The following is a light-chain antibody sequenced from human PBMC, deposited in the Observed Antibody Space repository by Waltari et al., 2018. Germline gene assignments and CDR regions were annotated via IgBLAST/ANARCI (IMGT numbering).Light chain of an antibody. CDR2: WAS. Sequence: DIVMTQSPDSLAVSLGERSTINCKSIPSVLYSSNNKDYLAWYLQKPGQPPKLLIYWASIRESGVPDRFSGSGSGTDFTLTISSLQAEDVAVYYCQQYYSNPQTFGQGTKLEIK. J-gene: IGKJ2*01. CDR1: PSVLYSSNNKDY. CDR3: QQYYSNPQT. V-gene: IGKV4-1*01.